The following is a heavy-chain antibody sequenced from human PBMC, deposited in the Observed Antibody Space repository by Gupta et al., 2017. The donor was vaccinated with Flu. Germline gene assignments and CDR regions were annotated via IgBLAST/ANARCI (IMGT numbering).Heavy chain of an antibody. Sequence: QVQLVQSGAEVKKPGASVKVSCKASGYTFTSYAMHWVRQAPGQRLEWMGWINAGNGNTKYSQKFQGRVTITRGTSASTAYMELSSLRSEDTAVYYCARGPIVVVVPAAHGNQENNNWFDPWGQGTLVTGSS. CDR2: INAGNGNT. CDR1: GYTFTSYA. D-gene: IGHD2-2*01. CDR3: ARGPIVVVVPAAHGNQENNNWFDP. V-gene: IGHV1-3*01. J-gene: IGHJ5*02.